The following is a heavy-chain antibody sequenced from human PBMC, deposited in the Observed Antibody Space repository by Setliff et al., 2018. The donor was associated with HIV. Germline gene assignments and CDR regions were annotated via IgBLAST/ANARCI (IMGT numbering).Heavy chain of an antibody. CDR1: YGPVNTYSYY. CDR3: ARESPDGLDV. J-gene: IGHJ6*02. V-gene: IGHV4-61*02. CDR2: IQGNGDT. Sequence: SETLSLTCTVSYGPVNTYSYYWTWIRQSAGKGLEWIGRIQGNGDTTYNPSLKSRVTISRDTAKTEFSVKLTSVTAADTAVYYCARESPDGLDVWGQGTTVTVSS.